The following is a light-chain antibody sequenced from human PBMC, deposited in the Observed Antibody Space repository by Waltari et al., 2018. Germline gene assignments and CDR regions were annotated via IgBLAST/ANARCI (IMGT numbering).Light chain of an antibody. CDR1: QSVSSD. CDR3: QQYNNLPLT. J-gene: IGKJ4*01. V-gene: IGKV3-15*01. Sequence: EIVLTQSPATLSVSPGEGATLSCRASQSVSSDLAWYQQKPGQAPRLLIYCASTRATGIPARFSGSGSGTEFTLTISSMQSEDFAVYYCQQYNNLPLTFGGGTKVEIK. CDR2: CAS.